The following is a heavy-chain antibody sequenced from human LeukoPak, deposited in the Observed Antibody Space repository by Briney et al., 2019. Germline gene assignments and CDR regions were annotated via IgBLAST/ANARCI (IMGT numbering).Heavy chain of an antibody. V-gene: IGHV3-30-3*01. Sequence: PGGSLRLSCAASGFTFSSYAMHWVRQAPGKGLEWVAVISYDGSNKYYADSVKGRFTISRDNSKNTLYLQMNSLRAEDTAVYYCARVSLYYYYGMDVWGQGTTVTVSS. J-gene: IGHJ6*02. CDR3: ARVSLYYYYGMDV. CDR1: GFTFSSYA. CDR2: ISYDGSNK.